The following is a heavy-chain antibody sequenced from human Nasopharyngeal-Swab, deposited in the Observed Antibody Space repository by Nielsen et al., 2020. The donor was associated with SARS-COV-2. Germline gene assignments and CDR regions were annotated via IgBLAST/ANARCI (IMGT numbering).Heavy chain of an antibody. D-gene: IGHD3-22*01. CDR3: AREGAHYYDSSGYFSHDY. V-gene: IGHV1-69*01. Sequence: WVRQAPGQGLEWMGGIIPIFGTANYAQKFQGRVTITADESTRIAYMELSSLRSEDTAMYYCAREGAHYYDSSGYFSHDYWGQGTLVTVSS. CDR2: IIPIFGTA. J-gene: IGHJ4*02.